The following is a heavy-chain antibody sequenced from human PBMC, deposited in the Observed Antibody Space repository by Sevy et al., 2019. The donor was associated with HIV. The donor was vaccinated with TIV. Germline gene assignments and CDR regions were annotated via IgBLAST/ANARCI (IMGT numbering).Heavy chain of an antibody. D-gene: IGHD6-13*01. CDR3: ARDRAHIAAVGMALDI. V-gene: IGHV1-2*02. CDR1: GYSFTNYY. CDR2: INPNSGGT. J-gene: IGHJ3*02. Sequence: ASVKVSCKGSGYSFTNYYMNWVRQAPGQGLEWMGWINPNSGGTNYAQKFQGRVTMTRDTSISTAYMELSSLRSDDTAVYYCARDRAHIAAVGMALDIWGQGTMVTVSS.